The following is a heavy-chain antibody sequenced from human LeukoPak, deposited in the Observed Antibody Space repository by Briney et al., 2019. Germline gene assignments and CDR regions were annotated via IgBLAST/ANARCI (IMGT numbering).Heavy chain of an antibody. CDR2: ISYDGSNK. V-gene: IGHV3-30*18. CDR1: GFTFSSYG. D-gene: IGHD1-1*01. Sequence: PGGSLRLSCAASGFTFSSYGMHWVRQAPGKGLEWVAVISYDGSNKYYADSVKGRFTISRDNSKNTLYLQMNSLRAEDTAVYYCAKEEDWNELFDYWGQGTLVTVSS. CDR3: AKEEDWNELFDY. J-gene: IGHJ4*02.